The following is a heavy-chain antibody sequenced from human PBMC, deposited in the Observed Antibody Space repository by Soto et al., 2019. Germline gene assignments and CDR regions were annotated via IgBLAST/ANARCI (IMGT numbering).Heavy chain of an antibody. Sequence: QVQLVQSGAEVKKPGASVKVSCKASGYTFTSYGISWVRQAPGQGLEWMGWISAYNGNTNYAQKLQGRGTMTTDTSTSTACMELRSLRSDDTAVYYCARVDQAACTSHCYTCDYWGQGTLVTVSS. D-gene: IGHD2-2*02. CDR2: ISAYNGNT. V-gene: IGHV1-18*01. CDR1: GYTFTSYG. J-gene: IGHJ4*02. CDR3: ARVDQAACTSHCYTCDY.